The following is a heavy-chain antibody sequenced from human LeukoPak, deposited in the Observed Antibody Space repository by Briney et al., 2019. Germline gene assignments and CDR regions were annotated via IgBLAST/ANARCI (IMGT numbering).Heavy chain of an antibody. D-gene: IGHD6-6*01. Sequence: ASVKVSCKASGYTFTGDYLHWVRQAPGQGHERMGWINPNTGGTNYAQKFQDRVTMTRDTSINTAYMELSRLRSDDTAVYYCARDSRSSYNFDYWGQGTLVTVSS. CDR3: ARDSRSSYNFDY. J-gene: IGHJ4*02. V-gene: IGHV1-2*02. CDR1: GYTFTGDY. CDR2: INPNTGGT.